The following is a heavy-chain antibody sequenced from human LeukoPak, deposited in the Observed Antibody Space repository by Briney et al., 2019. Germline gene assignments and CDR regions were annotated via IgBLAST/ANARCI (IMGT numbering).Heavy chain of an antibody. CDR1: GGSISSYY. Sequence: PSETLSLTCTVSGGSISSYYWSWIRQPPGKGLEWIGYIYYSGSTNYNPSLKSRVTISVDTSKNQFSLKLSSVTAADTAVYYCAREIIPGGITGTYGTDAFDIWGQGTMVTVSS. CDR2: IYYSGST. J-gene: IGHJ3*02. V-gene: IGHV4-59*01. D-gene: IGHD1-20*01. CDR3: AREIIPGGITGTYGTDAFDI.